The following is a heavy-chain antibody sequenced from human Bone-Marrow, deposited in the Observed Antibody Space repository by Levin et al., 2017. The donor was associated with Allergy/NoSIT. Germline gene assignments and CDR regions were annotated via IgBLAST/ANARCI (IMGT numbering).Heavy chain of an antibody. CDR2: IFPSGTT. CDR3: ARIGIYRYFDY. J-gene: IGHJ4*02. CDR1: GGSIRSYY. Sequence: PSETLFLTCTVSGGSIRSYYWSWIRQPAGKGLEWIGRIFPSGTTSYNPSLKSRVTMSVDTSKNHFSLNLNSVTAADTAVYYCARIGIYRYFDYWGQGTLVTVSS. D-gene: IGHD1-14*01. V-gene: IGHV4-4*07.